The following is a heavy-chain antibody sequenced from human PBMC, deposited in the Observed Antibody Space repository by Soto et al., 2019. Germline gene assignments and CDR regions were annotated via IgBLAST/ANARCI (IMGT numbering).Heavy chain of an antibody. CDR1: GFSLSTSGVG. J-gene: IGHJ4*02. V-gene: IGHV2-5*02. CDR2: IYWDDDK. D-gene: IGHD6-6*01. Sequence: QITLKESGPTLVKPTQTLTPTCTFSGFSLSTSGVGVGWIRQPPGKALEWLALIYWDDDKRYSPSLNSRLTTTRXTSKNQVVLTMTNMDPVDTATYYCAHSRPPRLLDYWGQGTLVTVSS. CDR3: AHSRPPRLLDY.